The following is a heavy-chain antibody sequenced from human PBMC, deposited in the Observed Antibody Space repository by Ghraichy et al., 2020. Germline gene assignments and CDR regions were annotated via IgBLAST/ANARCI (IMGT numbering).Heavy chain of an antibody. CDR3: AKDDGYYGSGSYYPLDY. Sequence: GESLNISCAASGFTFSSYGMHWVRQAPGKGLEWVAVISYDGSNKYYADSVKGRFTISRDNSKNTLYLQMNSLRAEDTAVYYCAKDDGYYGSGSYYPLDYWGQGTLVTVSS. D-gene: IGHD3-10*01. J-gene: IGHJ4*02. CDR2: ISYDGSNK. CDR1: GFTFSSYG. V-gene: IGHV3-30*18.